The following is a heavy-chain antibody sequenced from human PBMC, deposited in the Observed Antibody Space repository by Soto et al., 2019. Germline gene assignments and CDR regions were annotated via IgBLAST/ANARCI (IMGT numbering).Heavy chain of an antibody. Sequence: VQLVESGGGLVQPGGSLTLSCVASGISLSDFWMSWVRQAPGKGLEWVANIRQDGSDKNYVDSVKGRFTVSRDSAKNSVYLHMTNLRAEDKAMYFCATERGSYFDAVEHWGQGTMVSVSS. J-gene: IGHJ3*01. CDR1: GISLSDFW. CDR2: IRQDGSDK. CDR3: ATERGSYFDAVEH. V-gene: IGHV3-7*03. D-gene: IGHD1-26*01.